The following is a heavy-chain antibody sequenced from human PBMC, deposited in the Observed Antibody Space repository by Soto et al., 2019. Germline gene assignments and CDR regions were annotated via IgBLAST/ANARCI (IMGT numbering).Heavy chain of an antibody. Sequence: QVQLVESGGGVVQPGRSLRLSCAASGFTFSSYAMHWVRQAPGKGLEWVAVISYDGSNKYYADSVKGRFTISRDNSKNTLYLQMNSLRAEETAVYYCARWAYDSSGYYSYWGQGTLVTVSS. CDR1: GFTFSSYA. V-gene: IGHV3-30-3*01. CDR3: ARWAYDSSGYYSY. J-gene: IGHJ4*02. D-gene: IGHD3-22*01. CDR2: ISYDGSNK.